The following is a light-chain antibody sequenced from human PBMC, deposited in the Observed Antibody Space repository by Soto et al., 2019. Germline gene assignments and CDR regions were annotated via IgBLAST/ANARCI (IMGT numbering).Light chain of an antibody. Sequence: EIVMTHSRATLAVSPGERATLSCCASQSISSNLAWYQQKPGQAPRLLMFRTSTRATGIPARFSGSGSGTEFTLTISSLQSEDFAVYYCQQYNNWASITFGQGTRLEIK. V-gene: IGKV3-15*01. CDR3: QQYNNWASIT. J-gene: IGKJ5*01. CDR2: RTS. CDR1: QSISSN.